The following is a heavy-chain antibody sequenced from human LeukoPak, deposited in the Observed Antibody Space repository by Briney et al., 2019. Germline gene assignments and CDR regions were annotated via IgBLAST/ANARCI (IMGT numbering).Heavy chain of an antibody. CDR3: ARRARYNYYYYMDV. CDR2: ISGSGAYS. Sequence: GGSLRLSCAASEVTFTNYAMSWVRQVPGEGLEWLSDISGSGAYSYHADSVKGRFTISRDNSNYTVFLQMNSLRAEDTAVYYCARRARYNYYYYMDVWGKGTTVTVSS. J-gene: IGHJ6*03. V-gene: IGHV3-23*01. D-gene: IGHD1-14*01. CDR1: EVTFTNYA.